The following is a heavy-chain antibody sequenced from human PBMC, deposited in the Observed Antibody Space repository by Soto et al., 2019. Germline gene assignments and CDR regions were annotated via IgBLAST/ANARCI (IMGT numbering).Heavy chain of an antibody. CDR2: INQSGNA. D-gene: IGHD2-15*01. CDR3: ARAHLQGFIVLAVVGHFDY. V-gene: IGHV4-34*01. Sequence: QVQLQQWGAGLLKPSETLSLTCTVYGGSFSGYSWSWIRQPPGKGLEWIGEINQSGNANYNPSLMSRVPISVDTSKNQFSLKLSSVTAAVTAVYYCARAHLQGFIVLAVVGHFDYWGQGALVTVSS. CDR1: GGSFSGYS. J-gene: IGHJ4*02.